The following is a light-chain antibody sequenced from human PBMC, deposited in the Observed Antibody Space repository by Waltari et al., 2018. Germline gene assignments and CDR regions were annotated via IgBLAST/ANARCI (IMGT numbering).Light chain of an antibody. CDR1: SSNIGAAYD. CDR2: RNT. V-gene: IGLV1-40*01. Sequence: QSVLTQPPSVSGAPGQRVTISCTGSSSNIGAAYDVHWYQQIPGTAPKLLIYRNTNRPSGVPDRFPGSKSGTSASLAITGLQAEDEADYYCQSYDTSLRSSVFGGGTKLTVL. J-gene: IGLJ2*01. CDR3: QSYDTSLRSSV.